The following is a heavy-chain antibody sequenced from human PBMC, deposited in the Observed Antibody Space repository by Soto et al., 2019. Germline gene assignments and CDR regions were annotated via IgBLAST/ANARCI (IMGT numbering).Heavy chain of an antibody. D-gene: IGHD4-17*01. V-gene: IGHV4-30-4*01. J-gene: IGHJ5*02. Sequence: SETLSLTCTVSGRSINSGDYYWSWIRQPPGKGLEWIGFIYYSGGTYYNPSLKSRLIMSIDTSKNQFFLRLTSVTAADTAVYYCASLDYGDRWLDPWGQGTLVTVSS. CDR3: ASLDYGDRWLDP. CDR1: GRSINSGDYY. CDR2: IYYSGGT.